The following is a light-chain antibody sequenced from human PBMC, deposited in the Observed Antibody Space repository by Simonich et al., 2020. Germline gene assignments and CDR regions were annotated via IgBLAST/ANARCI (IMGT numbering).Light chain of an antibody. V-gene: IGLV3-27*01. CDR2: KNI. CDR1: VLAKKY. J-gene: IGLJ2*01. CDR3: QSADSSGTYVV. Sequence: SYELTKPSSVSVSLGQTARITCSGDVLAKKYARWFQQKPGQAPVLVIYKNIEQPSGSPARFPGSSSGTTFTFTISGAQVEDEADYYCQSADSSGTYVVFGGGTKLTVL.